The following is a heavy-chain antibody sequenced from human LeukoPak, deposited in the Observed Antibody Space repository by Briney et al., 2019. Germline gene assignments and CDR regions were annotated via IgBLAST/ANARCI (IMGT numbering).Heavy chain of an antibody. CDR3: ARGPDYDSSGLDY. CDR2: IIPIFGTA. CDR1: GGTFSSYA. J-gene: IGHJ4*02. D-gene: IGHD3-22*01. V-gene: IGHV1-69*05. Sequence: SVKVSCKASGGTFSSYAISWVRQAPGQGLEWMGRIIPIFGTANYAQKFQGGVTITTDESTGAAYMELSSLRSEDTAVYYCARGPDYDSSGLDYWGQGTLVTVSS.